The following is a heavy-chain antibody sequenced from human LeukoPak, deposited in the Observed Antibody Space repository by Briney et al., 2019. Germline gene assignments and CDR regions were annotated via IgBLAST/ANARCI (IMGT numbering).Heavy chain of an antibody. Sequence: PSQTLSLTCTVSGVSISSSSWSWIRLPSGKGLEWIGYISYSGSTNYHPSLKSRVTISVDTSKNQFSLKLSSLTAADTAVYYCASGLVLPDYWGQGILLTVSS. CDR1: GVSISSSS. CDR2: ISYSGST. V-gene: IGHV4-59*01. CDR3: ASGLVLPDY. D-gene: IGHD3/OR15-3a*01. J-gene: IGHJ4*02.